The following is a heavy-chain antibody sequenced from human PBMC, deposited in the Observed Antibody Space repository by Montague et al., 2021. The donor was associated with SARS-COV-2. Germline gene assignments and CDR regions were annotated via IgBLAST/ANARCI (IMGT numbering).Heavy chain of an antibody. Sequence: PALVKPTQTLTLTCTFSGFSLNTSGMCVSWIRQPPGKALEGLALIDWDEDQYYSTSLKTRLTISKDTSKNQVVLTMTNMDPIDTATYYCARSYGDYRDSYFDYWGQGTLVTVSS. CDR3: ARSYGDYRDSYFDY. V-gene: IGHV2-70*01. J-gene: IGHJ4*02. D-gene: IGHD4-17*01. CDR1: GFSLNTSGMC. CDR2: IDWDEDQ.